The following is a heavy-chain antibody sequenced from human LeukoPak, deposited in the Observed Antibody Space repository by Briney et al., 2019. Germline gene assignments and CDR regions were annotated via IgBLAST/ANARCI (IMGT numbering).Heavy chain of an antibody. J-gene: IGHJ4*02. Sequence: GASVKVSCKASGYTFTSYYMHWVRQAPGQGLEWMGIINPSGGSTSYAQKFQGRVTMTRDTSTSTVYMELSSLRSKDTAVYYCARAGNPYGDYPSYYFDYWGQGTLVTVSS. CDR2: INPSGGST. D-gene: IGHD4-17*01. CDR3: ARAGNPYGDYPSYYFDY. V-gene: IGHV1-46*01. CDR1: GYTFTSYY.